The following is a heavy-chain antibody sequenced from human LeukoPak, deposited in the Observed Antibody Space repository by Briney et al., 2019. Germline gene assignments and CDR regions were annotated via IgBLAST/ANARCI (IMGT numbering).Heavy chain of an antibody. CDR3: LGYCSSTSCQNDY. J-gene: IGHJ4*02. D-gene: IGHD2-2*01. V-gene: IGHV4-61*02. CDR2: IYTSGST. Sequence: SQTLSLTCTVSGGSISSGSYYWSWIRQPAGKVLAWIGRIYTSGSTNYNPSLKSRVTISVDTSKNQFSLKLSSVTAADTAVYYCLGYCSSTSCQNDYWGQGTLVTVSS. CDR1: GGSISSGSYY.